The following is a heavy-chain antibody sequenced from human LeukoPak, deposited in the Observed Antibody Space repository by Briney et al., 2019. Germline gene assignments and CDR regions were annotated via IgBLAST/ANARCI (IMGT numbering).Heavy chain of an antibody. Sequence: PSETLSLTCSVSGGSISNSRYYWGWIRQPPGKGLEWIGSIYYSGSTYYNPSLKSRVTISVDTSKSRFSLNLRSVTAADTAVYYCARQYYDISTGYPYYFDYWGQGALVTVSS. D-gene: IGHD3-9*01. CDR2: IYYSGST. CDR1: GGSISNSRYY. V-gene: IGHV4-39*01. J-gene: IGHJ4*02. CDR3: ARQYYDISTGYPYYFDY.